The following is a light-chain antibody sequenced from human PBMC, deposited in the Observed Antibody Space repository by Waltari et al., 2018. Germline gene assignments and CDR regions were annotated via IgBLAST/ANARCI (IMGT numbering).Light chain of an antibody. CDR1: QNILYSSNNKNY. CDR3: QQHYSTPRT. J-gene: IGKJ1*01. CDR2: WAS. V-gene: IGKV4-1*01. Sequence: DIVMNQSPDTLAVALGERATINCKSSQNILYSSNNKNYLAWYQLKPGQAPKLLFYWASTRESGVPDRFSGSGSGTEFTLTINSLQAEDVAVYYCQQHYSTPRTFGQGTKVEIK.